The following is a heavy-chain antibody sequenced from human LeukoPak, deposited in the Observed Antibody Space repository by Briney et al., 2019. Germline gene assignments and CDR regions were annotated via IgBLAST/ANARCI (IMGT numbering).Heavy chain of an antibody. Sequence: PSETLSFTCTVSGGSISSYYWSWIRQPPGKELEWIGYIHYSGGTNYNPSLKSRVTMSVDTSKNQFSLKLTSVTAADTAVYYCARGGSSSSWPFYYWGQGTLVTVSS. CDR2: IHYSGGT. CDR3: ARGGSSSSWPFYY. CDR1: GGSISSYY. D-gene: IGHD6-13*01. V-gene: IGHV4-59*01. J-gene: IGHJ4*02.